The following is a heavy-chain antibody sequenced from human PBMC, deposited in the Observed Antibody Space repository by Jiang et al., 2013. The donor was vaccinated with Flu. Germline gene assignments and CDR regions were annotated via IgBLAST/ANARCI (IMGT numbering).Heavy chain of an antibody. D-gene: IGHD3-3*01. V-gene: IGHV2-5*02. CDR3: VRFQPRFTFFGLVVPDTSVFDF. CDR2: IYWDDDK. J-gene: IGHJ4*02. CDR1: GFSLTTSGVG. Sequence: KPTQTLTLTCSFSGFSLTTSGVGVGWIRQPPGKALEFLALIYWDDDKRFSPSLKNRLTITKDTSKNQVVLTMTNFDPMDTATYYCVRFQPRFTFFGLVVPDTSVFDFWAREPWSPSPQ.